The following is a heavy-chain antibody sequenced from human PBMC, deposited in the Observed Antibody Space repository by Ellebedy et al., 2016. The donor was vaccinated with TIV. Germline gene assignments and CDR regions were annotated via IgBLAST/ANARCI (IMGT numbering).Heavy chain of an antibody. CDR3: VREEHLGNYVAPPHF. CDR1: GYTFTSYG. J-gene: IGHJ4*02. Sequence: ASVKVSCKASGYTFTSYGIIWVRQAPGQGLEWMGWISAYNGATNYARNLQDRVTMTTDTSTNTAYMELRSLRSDDTAVYYCVREEHLGNYVAPPHFWGQGTLVTVSS. CDR2: ISAYNGAT. D-gene: IGHD3-10*02. V-gene: IGHV1-18*04.